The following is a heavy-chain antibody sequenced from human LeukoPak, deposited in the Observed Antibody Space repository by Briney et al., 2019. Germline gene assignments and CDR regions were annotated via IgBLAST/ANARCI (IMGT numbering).Heavy chain of an antibody. V-gene: IGHV1-24*01. D-gene: IGHD1-26*01. Sequence: ASVKVSCKVSGYTLTELSMHWVRQAPGKGLEWMGGFDPEDGETIYAQEFQGRVTMTEDTSTDTAYMELSSLRSEDTAVYYCATVARLVGATDYYFDYWGQGTLVTVSS. J-gene: IGHJ4*02. CDR3: ATVARLVGATDYYFDY. CDR1: GYTLTELS. CDR2: FDPEDGET.